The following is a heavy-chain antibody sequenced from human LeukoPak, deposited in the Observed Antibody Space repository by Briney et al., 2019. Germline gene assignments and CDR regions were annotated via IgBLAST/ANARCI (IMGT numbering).Heavy chain of an antibody. Sequence: PGGSLRLSCAASGFTFDDYDLSWVRQAPGKGLEWISDINWNGGSTGYADSVKGRFTISRDNAKNSLYLQMNSLRAEDTALYYCARRRYNWNAIDYWGQGTLVTVSS. CDR3: ARRRYNWNAIDY. D-gene: IGHD1-20*01. V-gene: IGHV3-20*04. J-gene: IGHJ4*02. CDR1: GFTFDDYD. CDR2: INWNGGST.